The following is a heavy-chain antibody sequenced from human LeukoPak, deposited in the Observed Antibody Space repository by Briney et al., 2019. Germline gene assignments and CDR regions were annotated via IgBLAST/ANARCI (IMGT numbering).Heavy chain of an antibody. CDR2: ITSSSKSV. CDR1: GFTFNSYS. D-gene: IGHD5-18*01. J-gene: IGHJ6*02. CDR3: ARGYTYSLTRGYHYGMDV. Sequence: GGSLRLSCAASGFTFNSYSMHWVRQAPGKGLEWVSSITSSSKSVYYAGSVRGRFTISRDNAKNSLYLQMNSLRAEDTAVYHCARGYTYSLTRGYHYGMDVWGQGTTVTVSS. V-gene: IGHV3-21*01.